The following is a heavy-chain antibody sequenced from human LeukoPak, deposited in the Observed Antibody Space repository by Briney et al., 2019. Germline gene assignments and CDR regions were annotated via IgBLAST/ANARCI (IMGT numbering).Heavy chain of an antibody. D-gene: IGHD3-9*01. CDR2: IEEDGSAQ. Sequence: GGSLRLSCVASGFTFSRDWMSWVRQAPGKGLEWVANIEEDGSAQYYADSVKGRFTISRDNTKNSLYLQMNSLTAEDTAMYYCAKDGDGYHNWGQGALVTVSS. CDR1: GFTFSRDW. V-gene: IGHV3-7*01. J-gene: IGHJ4*02. CDR3: AKDGDGYHN.